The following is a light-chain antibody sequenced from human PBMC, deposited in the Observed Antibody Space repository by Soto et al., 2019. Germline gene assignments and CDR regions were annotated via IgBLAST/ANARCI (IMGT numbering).Light chain of an antibody. CDR1: QSVLYSSNNKNY. CDR3: QQYYSTRT. J-gene: IGKJ3*01. Sequence: DIVMTQSPDSLAVSLGERATINCKSSQSVLYSSNNKNYLAWYQQKPGQPPKLLIYWASTRESGVPDRFSGSVSGTDFTLTISSLQAEDVAVYYCQQYYSTRTFGPGTKVDIK. CDR2: WAS. V-gene: IGKV4-1*01.